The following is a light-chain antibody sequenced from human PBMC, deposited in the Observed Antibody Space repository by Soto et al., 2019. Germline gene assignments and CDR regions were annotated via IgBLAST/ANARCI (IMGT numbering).Light chain of an antibody. CDR1: SSNIGSTYD. J-gene: IGLJ1*01. Sequence: QSVLTQPPSVSGAPGQRVTISCTGSSSNIGSTYDVQWYQQLPGTAPKLLIHGNTDRPSGVHDRFSGSKSGTSASLAITGLQADDEADYYCQSYDDSLSVHYVFGTGTKVTV. CDR2: GNT. V-gene: IGLV1-40*01. CDR3: QSYDDSLSVHYV.